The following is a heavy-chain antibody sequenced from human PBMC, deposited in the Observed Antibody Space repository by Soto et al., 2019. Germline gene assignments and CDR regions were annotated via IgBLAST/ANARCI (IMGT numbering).Heavy chain of an antibody. CDR2: IFHGGNT. D-gene: IGHD2-15*01. J-gene: IGHJ3*01. Sequence: PSETLSLTCAVSGFFISSGNYWGWIRKPPGKGLEWIGSIFHGGNTYYNPSLKSRVTISVDMSKNQFSLKLNSVTAADTAGYYCARARWYEAFDVWGEGTVVTVSS. V-gene: IGHV4-38-2*01. CDR3: ARARWYEAFDV. CDR1: GFFISSGNY.